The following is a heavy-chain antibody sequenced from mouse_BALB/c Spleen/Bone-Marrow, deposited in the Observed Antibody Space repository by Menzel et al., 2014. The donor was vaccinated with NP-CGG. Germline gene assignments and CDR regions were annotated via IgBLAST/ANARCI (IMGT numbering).Heavy chain of an antibody. CDR3: ARRELGPRWFTY. Sequence: VQLQQSGAEFVKPGASVKLSCKASGHTFTSYWMHWVKQRPGQGLVWIGEIDPSDSHTNYNQKFKGKATLTVDKSSSTAYMQLSGLTSEDSAVYYCARRELGPRWFTYWGQGTLVTVSA. V-gene: IGHV1-69*02. D-gene: IGHD3-1*01. CDR2: IDPSDSHT. CDR1: GHTFTSYW. J-gene: IGHJ3*01.